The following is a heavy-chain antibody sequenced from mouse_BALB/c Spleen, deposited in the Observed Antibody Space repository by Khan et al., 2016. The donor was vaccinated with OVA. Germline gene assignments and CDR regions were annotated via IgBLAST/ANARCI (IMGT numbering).Heavy chain of an antibody. CDR3: ARGYPFAY. CDR2: ISYDGSK. Sequence: VQLQQSGPGLVKPSQSLSLTCSVTDYSITSGYYWNWLRQFPGNKLEWMGYISYDGSKNFNPSLKNRISITRDTSKNQFFLKLNSVTTEDTATXYCARGYPFAYWGQGTLVTVSA. J-gene: IGHJ3*01. D-gene: IGHD1-1*01. CDR1: DYSITSGYY. V-gene: IGHV3-6*02.